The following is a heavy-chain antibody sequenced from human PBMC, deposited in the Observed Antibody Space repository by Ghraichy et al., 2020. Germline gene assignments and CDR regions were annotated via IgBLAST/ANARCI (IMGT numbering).Heavy chain of an antibody. V-gene: IGHV4-39*01. CDR1: GGSISSSSYY. CDR2: IYYSGST. J-gene: IGHJ5*02. D-gene: IGHD5-18*01. CDR3: ARHYVDTAKDNWFDP. Sequence: SQTLSLTCTVSGGSISSSSYYWCWIRQPPGKGLEWIGSIYYSGSTYYNPYLKSRVTISVDTSKNQFSLKLSSVTAADTAVYYCARHYVDTAKDNWFDPWGQGTLVTVSS.